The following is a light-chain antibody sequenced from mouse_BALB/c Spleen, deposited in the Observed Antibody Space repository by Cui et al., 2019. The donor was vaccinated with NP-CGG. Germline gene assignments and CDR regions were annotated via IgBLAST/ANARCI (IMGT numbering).Light chain of an antibody. CDR2: STN. J-gene: IGLJ1*01. V-gene: IGLV1*01. Sequence: QAVVTQESALTTSPGETVTLTCRSSTGAVIISNYANWVQEKPDHLFTGLIGSTNNRAPGVPARFSGSLIGDKAALTITGAQTEDEAIYFCALWYSNHWVFGGGTKLTVL. CDR3: ALWYSNHWV. CDR1: TGAVIISNY.